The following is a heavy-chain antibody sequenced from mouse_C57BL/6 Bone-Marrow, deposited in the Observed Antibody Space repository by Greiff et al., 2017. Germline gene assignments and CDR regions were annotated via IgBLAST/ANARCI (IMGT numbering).Heavy chain of an antibody. J-gene: IGHJ2*01. Sequence: EVQLQQSGPELVKPGASVKISCKASGYTFTDYYMHWVKQSHGKSLEWIGDINPNHGGTSYNQKLKGKATLTVDKSSSTAYMELRSLTSEDSAVYYCARDYYGSSWYFDYWGQGTILTVSA. CDR3: ARDYYGSSWYFDY. V-gene: IGHV1-26*01. CDR2: INPNHGGT. CDR1: GYTFTDYY. D-gene: IGHD1-1*01.